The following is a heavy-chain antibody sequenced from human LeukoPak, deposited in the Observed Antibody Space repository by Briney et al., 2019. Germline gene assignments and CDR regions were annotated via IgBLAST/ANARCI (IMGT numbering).Heavy chain of an antibody. CDR2: ISGSGGST. V-gene: IGHV3-23*01. J-gene: IGHJ4*02. D-gene: IGHD3-10*01. CDR3: ARLDYYASGSPIS. Sequence: PGGSLRLSCAASGFTFSSYAMSWVRQAPGKGLEWVSAISGSGGSTYYADSVKDRFTISRDNSKNTLYLQVDSLRAEDTAVYYCARLDYYASGSPISWGQGTLVTVSS. CDR1: GFTFSSYA.